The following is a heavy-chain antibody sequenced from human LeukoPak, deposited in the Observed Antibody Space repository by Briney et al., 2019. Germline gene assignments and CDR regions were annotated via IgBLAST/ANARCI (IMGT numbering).Heavy chain of an antibody. CDR2: IRYDGSNK. CDR3: ARGDLFDY. V-gene: IGHV3-30*02. J-gene: IGHJ4*02. CDR1: GFTFSSYG. Sequence: SGGSLRLSCAASGFTFSSYGMHWVRQAPGKGLEWVAFIRYDGSNKYYADSVKGRFTISRDNSKNTLYLQMNSLRAEDTAVYYRARGDLFDYWGQGTLATVSS. D-gene: IGHD7-27*01.